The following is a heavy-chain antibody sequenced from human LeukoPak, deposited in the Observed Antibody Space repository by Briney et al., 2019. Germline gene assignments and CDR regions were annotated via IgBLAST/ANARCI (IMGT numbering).Heavy chain of an antibody. CDR2: ISWNSNSI. D-gene: IGHD3-9*01. CDR3: AKDIKTYDILPQVDN. Sequence: PGRSLRLSCAASGFTFDDYVMHWVRQAPGKGLEWVSGISWNSNSIDYADSVKGRFTISGDNAKNSLYLQMNSLRTEDTAIYYCAKDIKTYDILPQVDNWGQGTLVTVSS. CDR1: GFTFDDYV. J-gene: IGHJ4*02. V-gene: IGHV3-9*01.